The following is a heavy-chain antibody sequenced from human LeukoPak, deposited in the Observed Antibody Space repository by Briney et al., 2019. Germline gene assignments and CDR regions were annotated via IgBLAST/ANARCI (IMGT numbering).Heavy chain of an antibody. CDR2: IIHILGIA. D-gene: IGHD5-18*01. V-gene: IGHV1-69*04. J-gene: IGHJ4*02. Sequence: SVKVSCKASGGTFSSYAISWVRQAPGQGLEWMGRIIHILGIANYAQKFQGRVTITADKSTSTAYMELSSLRSVDTAVYYCARSLGRGYSYGHDYWGQGTLVTVSS. CDR3: ARSLGRGYSYGHDY. CDR1: GGTFSSYA.